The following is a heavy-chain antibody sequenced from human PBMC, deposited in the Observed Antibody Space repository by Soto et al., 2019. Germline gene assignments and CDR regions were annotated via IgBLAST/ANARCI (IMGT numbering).Heavy chain of an antibody. CDR1: GYTFTSYG. CDR3: ASRDSRNGETSNAFDI. V-gene: IGHV1-18*01. Sequence: ASVKVSCKASGYTFTSYGISWVRQAPGQGLEWMGWISAYNGNTNYAQKLQGRVTMTTDTSTSTAYMELRSVRSDDTAVYYCASRDSRNGETSNAFDIWGQGTLVTVSS. J-gene: IGHJ3*02. D-gene: IGHD7-27*01. CDR2: ISAYNGNT.